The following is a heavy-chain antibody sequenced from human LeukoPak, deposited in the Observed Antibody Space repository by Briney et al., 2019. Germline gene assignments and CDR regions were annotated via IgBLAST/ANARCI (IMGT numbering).Heavy chain of an antibody. D-gene: IGHD2-15*01. Sequence: GGSLRLSCAASGFTFSSYSMNWVRQAPGKGLEWVSSISSSSSYIYYADSVKGRFAISRDNAKNSLYLQMTRLRAEDTAVYYCARVATLAHRKDIVVVVAARYGMDVWGQGTTVTVSS. CDR2: ISSSSSYI. CDR1: GFTFSSYS. V-gene: IGHV3-21*01. J-gene: IGHJ6*02. CDR3: ARVATLAHRKDIVVVVAARYGMDV.